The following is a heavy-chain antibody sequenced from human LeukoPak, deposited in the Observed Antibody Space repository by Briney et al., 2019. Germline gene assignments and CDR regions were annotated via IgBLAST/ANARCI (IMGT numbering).Heavy chain of an antibody. D-gene: IGHD5-18*01. CDR3: ARYSYGLTNNWFDP. V-gene: IGHV3-48*03. Sequence: GGSLRLSCAASGFTFSSYEMNWVRQAPGKGLEWVPYISNSGSTIYYADSVKGRFTISRDNAQNSLYLQMNSLRAEDTAVYYCARYSYGLTNNWFDPWGQGTLVTVSS. CDR2: ISNSGSTI. CDR1: GFTFSSYE. J-gene: IGHJ5*02.